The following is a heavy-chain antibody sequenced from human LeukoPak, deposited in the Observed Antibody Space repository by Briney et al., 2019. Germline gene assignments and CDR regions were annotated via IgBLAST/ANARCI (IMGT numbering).Heavy chain of an antibody. CDR2: INHGGST. V-gene: IGHV4-34*01. D-gene: IGHD6-25*01. CDR3: ARSGGFGSDY. J-gene: IGHJ4*02. CDR1: GENFSIYF. Sequence: SETLSLTCAVYGENFSIYFYSWIRQPPGKGLEWIGEINHGGSTSYNPSLKSRVTISVDTSKNQFSLRLSSVTAADTAVYFCARSGGFGSDYWGQGTLVTVSS.